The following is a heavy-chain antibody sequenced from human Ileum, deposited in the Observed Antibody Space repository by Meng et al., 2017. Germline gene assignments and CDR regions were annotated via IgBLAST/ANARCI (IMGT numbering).Heavy chain of an antibody. V-gene: IGHV3-33*01. D-gene: IGHD5-18*01. Sequence: QLVESGGGGVQPGPALGLSWAGSGIPFSASGMHWVRQAPGKGLEWVAMIWSDGRSQYYSDSVKGRFTISRDNSKNMVYLQMSGLRAEDTALYYCARDKGVTALDQWGQGSLVTVSS. CDR3: ARDKGVTALDQ. CDR1: GIPFSASG. CDR2: IWSDGRSQ. J-gene: IGHJ5*02.